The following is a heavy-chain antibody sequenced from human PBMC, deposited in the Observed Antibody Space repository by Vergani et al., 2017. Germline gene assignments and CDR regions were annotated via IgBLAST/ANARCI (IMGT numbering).Heavy chain of an antibody. CDR3: ASPRGYSYGYLGY. CDR1: GGSISSSSYY. V-gene: IGHV4-39*01. Sequence: QLQLQESGPGLVKPSETLSLTCTVSGGSISSSSYYWGWIRQPPGKGLEWIGSIYYSGSTYYNPSLKSRVTISVDTSKNQFSLKLSSVTAADTAVYYCASPRGYSYGYLGYWGQGTLVTVSS. D-gene: IGHD5-18*01. J-gene: IGHJ4*02. CDR2: IYYSGST.